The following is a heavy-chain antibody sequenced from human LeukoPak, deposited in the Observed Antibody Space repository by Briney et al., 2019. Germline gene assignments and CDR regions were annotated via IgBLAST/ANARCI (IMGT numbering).Heavy chain of an antibody. CDR1: GFTFTSYW. CDR3: AKCGDFWSFSYMDV. CDR2: IQYDGSNE. Sequence: GGSLRLSCTASGFTFTSYWMTWVRQAPGKGLEWVAYIQYDGSNEQYADSVKGRFSISRDSSKNILYLQMNSLRAEDTAVYYCAKCGDFWSFSYMDVWGKGTTVTVSS. J-gene: IGHJ6*03. D-gene: IGHD3-3*01. V-gene: IGHV3-30*02.